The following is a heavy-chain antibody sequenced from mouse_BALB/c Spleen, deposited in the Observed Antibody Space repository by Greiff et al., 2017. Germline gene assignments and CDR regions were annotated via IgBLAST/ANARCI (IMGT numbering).Heavy chain of an antibody. V-gene: IGHV5-9-4*01. CDR3: ARDNGYAMDY. CDR2: ISSGGSYT. Sequence: EVKVVESGGGLVKPGGSLKLSCAASGFTFSSYAMSWVRQSPEKRLEWVAEISSGGSYTYYPDTVTGRFTISRDNAKNTLYLEMSSLRSEDTAMYYCARDNGYAMDYWGQGTSVTVSS. J-gene: IGHJ4*01. CDR1: GFTFSSYA.